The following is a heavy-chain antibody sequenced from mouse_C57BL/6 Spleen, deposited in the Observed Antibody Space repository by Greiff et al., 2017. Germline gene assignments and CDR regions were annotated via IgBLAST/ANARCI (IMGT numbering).Heavy chain of an antibody. V-gene: IGHV5-17*01. CDR2: ISSGSSTI. CDR1: GFTFSDYG. D-gene: IGHD3-2*01. J-gene: IGHJ4*01. Sequence: EVKLMESGGGLVKPGGSLKLSCAASGFTFSDYGMHWVRQAPEKGLAWVAYISSGSSTIYSADTVKGRFTISRDNAKNTLFLQMTSLRSEDTAMYYCARDRGDYWGQGTSVTVSS. CDR3: ARDRGDY.